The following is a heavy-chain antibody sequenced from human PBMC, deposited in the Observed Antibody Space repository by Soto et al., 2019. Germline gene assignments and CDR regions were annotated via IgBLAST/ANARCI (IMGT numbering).Heavy chain of an antibody. J-gene: IGHJ6*02. D-gene: IGHD3-10*01. Sequence: RLSCAASGFSFSSYSMNWVRQAPGKGLEWVSCIRSSSGTIYYADSVKGRFTISRDNAENSLYLQMHSLRDEDAAVYFCARDAGTGYYYGMDVWGQGTTVTVS. CDR2: IRSSSGTI. V-gene: IGHV3-48*02. CDR3: ARDAGTGYYYGMDV. CDR1: GFSFSSYS.